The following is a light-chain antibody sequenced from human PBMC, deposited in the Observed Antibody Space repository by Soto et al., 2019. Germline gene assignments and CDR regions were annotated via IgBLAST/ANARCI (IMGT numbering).Light chain of an antibody. Sequence: EIVLTQSPGTLSLSPGERATLSCRASQSVSSNYLAWYQQKPGQAPRLLIYGSSGRATGIPDRFSGSGSGTEFTLTISRLEPEDFAVYYCHQYGISPFGGGNKLEIK. J-gene: IGKJ4*01. CDR2: GSS. CDR3: HQYGISP. CDR1: QSVSSNY. V-gene: IGKV3-20*01.